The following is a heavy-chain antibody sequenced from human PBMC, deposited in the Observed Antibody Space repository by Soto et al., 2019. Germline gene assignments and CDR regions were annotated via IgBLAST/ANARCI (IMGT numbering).Heavy chain of an antibody. V-gene: IGHV1-18*01. D-gene: IGHD3-3*01. CDR3: AREHDAWSHHCFDI. J-gene: IGHJ5*02. CDR2: ISAYNGNT. CDR1: GYTFTSYG. Sequence: QVQLVQSGAEVKKPGASVKVSCKASGYTFTSYGISWVRQAPGQGLEWMGWISAYNGNTKYSQNVQGRVTIYRDTSANTAYMELRSLRSEDTAIYYCAREHDAWSHHCFDIWGQGTLVTVSS.